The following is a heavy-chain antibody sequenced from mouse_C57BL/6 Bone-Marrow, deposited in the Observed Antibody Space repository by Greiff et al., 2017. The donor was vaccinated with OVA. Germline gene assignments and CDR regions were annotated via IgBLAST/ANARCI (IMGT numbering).Heavy chain of an antibody. CDR2: IYPRSGNT. D-gene: IGHD1-1*01. CDR3: AKLLLGDY. Sequence: VQLQQSGAELARPGASVKLSCKASGYTFTSYGISWVKQRTGQGLEWIGEIYPRSGNTYYNEKFKGKATLTADKSSSTAYMELRSLTSEDSAVYFCAKLLLGDYWGQGTTLTVS. CDR1: GYTFTSYG. V-gene: IGHV1-81*01. J-gene: IGHJ2*01.